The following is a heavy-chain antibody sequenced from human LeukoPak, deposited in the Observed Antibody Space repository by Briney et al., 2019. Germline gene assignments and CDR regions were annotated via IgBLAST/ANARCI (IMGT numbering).Heavy chain of an antibody. CDR2: INPNSGGT. D-gene: IGHD3-22*01. CDR1: GYTFTGYY. V-gene: IGHV1-2*02. Sequence: ASVKVSCKASGYTFTGYYMHWVRQAPGQGLEWMGWINPNSGGTNYAQKFQGRVTMTRDTSISTAYMELSRLRSDDTAVYYCARGSYYYDSSGYVGWFDPWGQGTLVTVSS. J-gene: IGHJ5*02. CDR3: ARGSYYYDSSGYVGWFDP.